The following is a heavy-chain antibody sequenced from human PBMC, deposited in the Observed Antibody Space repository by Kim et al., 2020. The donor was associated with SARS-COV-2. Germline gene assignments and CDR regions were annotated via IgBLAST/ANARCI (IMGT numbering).Heavy chain of an antibody. Sequence: ASVKVSCKTSGYTFTDFRITWVRQAPGQGLEWVGWISAHSGDTAYAPKLQGRVTLTTDTSTSTAYMELKSLTSDDSAVYYCARGYNYWHWGQGTLVTVSS. J-gene: IGHJ4*02. CDR1: GYTFTDFR. V-gene: IGHV1-18*01. D-gene: IGHD5-12*01. CDR2: ISAHSGDT. CDR3: ARGYNYWH.